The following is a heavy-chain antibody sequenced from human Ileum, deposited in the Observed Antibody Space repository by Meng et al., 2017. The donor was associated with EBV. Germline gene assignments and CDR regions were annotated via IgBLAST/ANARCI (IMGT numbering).Heavy chain of an antibody. Sequence: VRLQGWGAGLVRPLGTLSLTCAVSGGSISSSNWWSWVRQPPGEWLEWIGEIYHSGSTNYNPSLKSRVTISVDKSKNQFSLKLSSVTAADTAVYYCARDFGPHQLWYWGQGTLVTVSS. CDR1: GGSISSSNW. CDR2: IYHSGST. V-gene: IGHV4-4*02. CDR3: ARDFGPHQLWY. J-gene: IGHJ4*02. D-gene: IGHD3-16*01.